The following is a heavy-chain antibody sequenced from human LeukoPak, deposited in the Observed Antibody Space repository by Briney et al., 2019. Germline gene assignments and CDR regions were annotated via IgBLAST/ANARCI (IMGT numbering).Heavy chain of an antibody. Sequence: GGSLRLSCAVSGFTVSSNYMNWVRQAPGMGLEWVSSISSSSSYIYYADSVKGRFTISRDNAKNSLYLQMNSLRAEDTAVYYCARDRESDYYYYGMDVWGQGTTVTVSS. CDR2: ISSSSSYI. J-gene: IGHJ6*02. CDR3: ARDRESDYYYYGMDV. CDR1: GFTVSSNY. V-gene: IGHV3-21*01. D-gene: IGHD3-10*01.